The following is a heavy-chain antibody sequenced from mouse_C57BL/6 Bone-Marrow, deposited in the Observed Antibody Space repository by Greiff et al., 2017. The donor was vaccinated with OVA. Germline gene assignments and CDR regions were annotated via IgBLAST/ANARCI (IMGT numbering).Heavy chain of an antibody. D-gene: IGHD2-1*01. V-gene: IGHV5-9-1*02. CDR3: TRLLYAMDY. CDR1: GFTFSSYA. Sequence: EVKLMESGEGLVKPGGSLKLSCAASGFTFSSYAMSWVRQTPEKRLEWVAYISSGGDYIYYADTVKGRFTISRDNARNTLYLQMSSLKSEATAMYYCTRLLYAMDYWGQGTSVTVSS. CDR2: ISSGGDYI. J-gene: IGHJ4*01.